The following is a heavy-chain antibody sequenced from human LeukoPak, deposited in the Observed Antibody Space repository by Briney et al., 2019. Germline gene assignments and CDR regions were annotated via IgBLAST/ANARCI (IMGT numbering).Heavy chain of an antibody. CDR3: ARTRPDPIGISFDI. Sequence: SETLSLTCTVSGVSISSSNSYWGWIRQPPGKGLEWIGSIYHSGSTNYNPSLKSRVTISVDTSKNQFSLKLSSVTAADTAVYYCARTRPDPIGISFDIWGQGTMVTVSS. V-gene: IGHV4-39*07. J-gene: IGHJ3*02. D-gene: IGHD3-3*02. CDR2: IYHSGST. CDR1: GVSISSSNSY.